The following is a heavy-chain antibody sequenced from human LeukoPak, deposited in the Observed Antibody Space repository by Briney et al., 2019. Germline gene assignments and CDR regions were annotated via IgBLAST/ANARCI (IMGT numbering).Heavy chain of an antibody. CDR2: IFPSGGEI. CDR1: GLTFSTFA. Sequence: GGSLRLSCAASGLTFSTFAMIWVRQPPGKGLEWVSSIFPSGGEIHYADSVRGRFTISRDNSKSTLSLQMNSLRAEDTAIYYCATYRQVLLPFESWGQGTLVTVSS. D-gene: IGHD2-8*02. J-gene: IGHJ4*02. V-gene: IGHV3-23*01. CDR3: ATYRQVLLPFES.